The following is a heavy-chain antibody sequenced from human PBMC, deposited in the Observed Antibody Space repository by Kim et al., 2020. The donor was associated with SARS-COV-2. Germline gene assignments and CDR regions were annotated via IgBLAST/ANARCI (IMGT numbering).Heavy chain of an antibody. CDR3: ARDPMVYDVLTASYSFPDAFDI. CDR1: GFPFKNYN. V-gene: IGHV3-48*03. D-gene: IGHD3-9*01. CDR2: ISSSFTTV. J-gene: IGHJ3*02. Sequence: GGSLRLSCGASGFPFKNYNMNWVRQAPGKGLEWVAYISSSFTTVYYADSVKGRFTISRDNTKNSLYLQMNSLRAEDTAVYYCARDPMVYDVLTASYSFPDAFDIWGQGTLVTVSS.